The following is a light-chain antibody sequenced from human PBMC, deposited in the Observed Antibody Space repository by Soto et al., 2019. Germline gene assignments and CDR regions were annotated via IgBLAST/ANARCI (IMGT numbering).Light chain of an antibody. CDR2: RAS. CDR1: QSVDTW. V-gene: IGKV1-5*03. CDR3: QHHNDYSRV. Sequence: DIQMTQSPSTLSASIGDTVTITCRTSQSVDTWLAWYQHKAGKAPKLLIYRASSLATGVPSKFSGSGSGTAFTLTITSLQPDDFATYYCQHHNDYSRVFGQRTQVETK. J-gene: IGKJ1*01.